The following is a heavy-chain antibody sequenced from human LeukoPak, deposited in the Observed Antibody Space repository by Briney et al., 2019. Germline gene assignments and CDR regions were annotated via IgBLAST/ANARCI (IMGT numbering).Heavy chain of an antibody. D-gene: IGHD3-10*01. V-gene: IGHV1-2*02. J-gene: IGHJ4*02. CDR2: INPNSGDT. CDR1: GYTFTGYY. Sequence: GASVKVSCKASGYTFTGYYIHWVRQAPGQGLEWMGWINPNSGDTNYAQKFQGRVTMTRDTSINTAYMELSGLRSDDTAVYYCARDIGSGSYYWGQGTLVTVSS. CDR3: ARDIGSGSYY.